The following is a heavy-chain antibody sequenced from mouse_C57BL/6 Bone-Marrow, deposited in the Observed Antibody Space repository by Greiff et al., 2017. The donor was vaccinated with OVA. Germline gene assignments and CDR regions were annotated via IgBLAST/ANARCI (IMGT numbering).Heavy chain of an antibody. J-gene: IGHJ2*01. V-gene: IGHV14-1*01. Sequence: VQLKQSGAELVRPGASVKLSCTASGFNIKDYYMHWVKQRPEQGLGWIGRIDPEDGDTEYAPKFQGKATMTADTASNTAYLQLSSLTSEDTAVYYCTTCYYGVYFDYWGQGTTLTVSS. D-gene: IGHD1-1*01. CDR3: TTCYYGVYFDY. CDR1: GFNIKDYY. CDR2: IDPEDGDT.